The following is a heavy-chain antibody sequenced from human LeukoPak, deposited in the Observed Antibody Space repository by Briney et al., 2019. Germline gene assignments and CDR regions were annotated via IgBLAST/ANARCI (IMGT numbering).Heavy chain of an antibody. CDR2: IYHSGST. D-gene: IGHD3-22*01. Sequence: SQTLSLTCAVSGGSISSGGYSWSWIRQPPGKGLEWIGYIYHSGSTYYNPSLKSRVTISVDRSKNQFSLKLSSVTAADTAVYYCARDIRVGYYYDSSGYSEGLHDAFDIWGQGTMVTVSS. J-gene: IGHJ3*02. CDR3: ARDIRVGYYYDSSGYSEGLHDAFDI. CDR1: GGSISSGGYS. V-gene: IGHV4-30-2*01.